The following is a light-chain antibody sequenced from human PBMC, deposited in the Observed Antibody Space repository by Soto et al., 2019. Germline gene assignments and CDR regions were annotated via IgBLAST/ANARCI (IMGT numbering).Light chain of an antibody. CDR2: AAS. Sequence: AIRMTQSPSSFSASTGDRVTITCRASQGISSYLAWYQQKPGKAPKLLIYAASTLQSGVPSRFSGSGSGTDFTLTISCLQSEDFAVYYCQHYNNWPPWTFGQGTKVEI. CDR1: QGISSY. V-gene: IGKV1-8*01. J-gene: IGKJ1*01. CDR3: QHYNNWPPWT.